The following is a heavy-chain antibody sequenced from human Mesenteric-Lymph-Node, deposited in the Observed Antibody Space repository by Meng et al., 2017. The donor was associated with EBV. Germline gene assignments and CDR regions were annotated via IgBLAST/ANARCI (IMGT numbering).Heavy chain of an antibody. CDR2: INHSGIT. J-gene: IGHJ5*02. D-gene: IGHD2-15*01. CDR1: GGSFCAYY. V-gene: IGHV4-34*01. CDR3: ARGVIPHATYCSGGTCYGFDP. Sequence: QVPPPQRGAGLLNASETLSLTCTVYGGSFCAYYLAWIRQAPGKGLEWIAEINHSGITNYNPSLRSRVTLSVETSRNQISLELTSVTAADTAVYFCARGVIPHATYCSGGTCYGFDPWGQGTLVTVSS.